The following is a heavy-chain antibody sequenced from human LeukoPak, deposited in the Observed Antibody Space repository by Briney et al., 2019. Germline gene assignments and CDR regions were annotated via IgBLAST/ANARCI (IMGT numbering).Heavy chain of an antibody. V-gene: IGHV3-74*01. J-gene: IGHJ3*01. Sequence: GGTLRLSCAASGPTFSSNWLHWVRHAPGKGLVWVSLITGDGGSTNYADSVKGRFTISRDNAKNTLYLQMNSLRAEDTAVYYCARATGSGCYAGLWGQGTMVTVSS. CDR2: ITGDGGST. CDR3: ARATGSGCYAGL. CDR1: GPTFSSNW. D-gene: IGHD1-26*01.